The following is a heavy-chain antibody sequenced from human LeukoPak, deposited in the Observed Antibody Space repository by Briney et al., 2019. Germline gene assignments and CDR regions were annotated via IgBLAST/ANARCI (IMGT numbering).Heavy chain of an antibody. J-gene: IGHJ6*03. Sequence: GGSLRLSCAASGFTFSSYAMSWVRQAPGKGLEWVSAISGSGGSTYYADSVKGRFTISRDNSKNTLYLQMNSPRAEDTAVYYCAKCDYGSRYYYMDVWGKGTTVTVSS. CDR2: ISGSGGST. D-gene: IGHD3-10*01. CDR1: GFTFSSYA. V-gene: IGHV3-23*01. CDR3: AKCDYGSRYYYMDV.